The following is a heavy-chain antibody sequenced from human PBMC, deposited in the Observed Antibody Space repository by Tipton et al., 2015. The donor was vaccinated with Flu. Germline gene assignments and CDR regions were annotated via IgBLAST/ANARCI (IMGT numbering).Heavy chain of an antibody. CDR2: AYHSGST. Sequence: LRLSCSVSGDSIGSPYYWGWIRQPPGKGLEWIGNAYHSGSTYYNPSLKSRVTISLARSKNQFSLRLTSVTAADTAVYYCARSTYYYGSGSSDYWGQGTLVAVSS. CDR3: ARSTYYYGSGSSDY. CDR1: GDSIGSPYY. D-gene: IGHD3-10*01. V-gene: IGHV4-38-2*01. J-gene: IGHJ4*02.